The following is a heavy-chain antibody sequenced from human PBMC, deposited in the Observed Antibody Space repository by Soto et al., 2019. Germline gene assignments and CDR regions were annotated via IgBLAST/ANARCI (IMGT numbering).Heavy chain of an antibody. CDR2: TNQDGSLK. J-gene: IGHJ4*02. CDR1: ESTVSRDW. D-gene: IGHD1-26*01. Sequence: EVHLVESGGGLVQTGGSLRLSCAISESTVSRDWMNWVRQAPGKGLEWVAHTNQDGSLKYYVDSVKGRFTISRDNAKKSFYLQMNSLRAGDTAMYYCSGGVGDAFWGQGTLVTVSS. CDR3: SGGVGDAF. V-gene: IGHV3-7*01.